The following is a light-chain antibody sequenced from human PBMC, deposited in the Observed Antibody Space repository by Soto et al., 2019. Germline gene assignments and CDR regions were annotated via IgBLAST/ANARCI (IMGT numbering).Light chain of an antibody. J-gene: IGKJ1*01. CDR1: QSVSSSY. Sequence: EIVLTQSPGTLSLSPGERATLSCRASQSVSSSYLAWYQQKPGQAPRLLIYGASSRATGIPDRFSSSGSGTDFTLTISRLEPEYFAVYYCQQYGSSPGTFGQGTKVEIK. CDR2: GAS. V-gene: IGKV3-20*01. CDR3: QQYGSSPGT.